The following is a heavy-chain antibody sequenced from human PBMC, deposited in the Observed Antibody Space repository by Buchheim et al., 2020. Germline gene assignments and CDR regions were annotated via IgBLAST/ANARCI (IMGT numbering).Heavy chain of an antibody. V-gene: IGHV4-61*02. CDR1: GGSISSGSYY. CDR2: IYTSGST. CDR3: ASVSDFWSGLDV. J-gene: IGHJ6*02. D-gene: IGHD3-3*01. Sequence: QVQLQESGPGLVKPSQTLSLTCTVSGGSISSGSYYWSWIRQPAGKGLEWIGRIYTSGSTNYNPSLKSRVTISVVTSKNQFSLKLSSVTAADTAVYYCASVSDFWSGLDVWGQGTT.